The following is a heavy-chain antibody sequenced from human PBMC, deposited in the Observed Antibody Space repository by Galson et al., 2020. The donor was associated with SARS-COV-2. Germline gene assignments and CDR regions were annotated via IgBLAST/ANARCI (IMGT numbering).Heavy chain of an antibody. Sequence: GESLKISCAAAGFTFSRYGMHWVRQAPGKGLEWVAVISHDGSNENYADSVKGRLTISRDNPKNTLYLQMNSLKPEDTAVYFCAKSACVLGTTSSTACFDHWGHGTLITVSS. CDR1: GFTFSRYG. V-gene: IGHV3-30*18. J-gene: IGHJ4*01. D-gene: IGHD1-7*01. CDR2: ISHDGSNE. CDR3: AKSACVLGTTSSTACFDH.